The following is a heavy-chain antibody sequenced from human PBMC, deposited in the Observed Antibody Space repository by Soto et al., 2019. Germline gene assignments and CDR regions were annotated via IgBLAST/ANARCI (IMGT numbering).Heavy chain of an antibody. D-gene: IGHD3-22*01. CDR1: GDSINSADYY. CDR3: AGRVGHYDSSGYYHNGVFDY. J-gene: IGHJ4*02. Sequence: PSETLSLTCTVSGDSINSADYYWSRIRQPQGKGLERLGYIYYSGTTYYNPSLESRVTISVDTSKNHFSLKLSSVTAADMAVYYCAGRVGHYDSSGYYHNGVFDYWGQGTLVTVSS. CDR2: IYYSGTT. V-gene: IGHV4-30-4*01.